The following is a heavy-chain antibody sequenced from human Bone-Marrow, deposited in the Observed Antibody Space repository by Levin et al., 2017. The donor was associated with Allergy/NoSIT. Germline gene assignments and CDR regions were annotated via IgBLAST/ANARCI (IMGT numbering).Heavy chain of an antibody. CDR3: ARRQATTVTSDT. CDR1: GFSLTPTGVG. J-gene: IGHJ5*02. CDR2: LYWDDDK. D-gene: IGHD4-11*01. V-gene: IGHV2-5*02. Sequence: SGPTLVKPTQTLTLTCTFSGFSLTPTGVGVGWIRQPPGKALESLVLLYWDDDKRYNPSLKNRLTITKDTSQNQVVLTMTNMDPVDTATYYCARRQATTVTSDTWGQGVLVTVSS.